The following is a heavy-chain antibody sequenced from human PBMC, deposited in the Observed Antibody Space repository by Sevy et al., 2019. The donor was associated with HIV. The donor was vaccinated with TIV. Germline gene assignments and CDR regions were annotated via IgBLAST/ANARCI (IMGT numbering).Heavy chain of an antibody. CDR3: ARDRGYYDISGYYPSRYFDY. Sequence: QPGGSLRLSCAASGFTFSNYWMTWVRQTPGKGLEWVANIKQDGSEKFYVDSVKGRFTISRDNAKNSLYLQMNSLRAEDTAVYYCARDRGYYDISGYYPSRYFDYWGQGTLVTVSS. D-gene: IGHD3-22*01. CDR2: IKQDGSEK. J-gene: IGHJ4*02. CDR1: GFTFSNYW. V-gene: IGHV3-7*01.